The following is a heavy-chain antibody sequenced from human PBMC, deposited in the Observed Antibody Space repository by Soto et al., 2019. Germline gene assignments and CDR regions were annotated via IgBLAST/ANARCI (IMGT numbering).Heavy chain of an antibody. CDR3: ARDSGWYDY. Sequence: GGSLRLSCAASGFTFSSYGMHWVRQAPGKGLEWVAVISYDGSNKYYADSVKGRFTISRDNSKNTLYLQMNSLRAEDTAVYYCARDSGWYDYWGQGTLVTVSS. D-gene: IGHD6-19*01. CDR2: ISYDGSNK. J-gene: IGHJ4*02. V-gene: IGHV3-30*03. CDR1: GFTFSSYG.